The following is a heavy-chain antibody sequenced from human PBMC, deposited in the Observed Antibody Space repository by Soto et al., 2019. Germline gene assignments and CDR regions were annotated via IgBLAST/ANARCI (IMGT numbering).Heavy chain of an antibody. V-gene: IGHV3-23*01. J-gene: IGHJ3*02. CDR2: IGSDNNA. CDR1: GFTFSSNA. Sequence: GGSLRLSCAASGFTFSSNAMAWVRQAPGKGLEWVSGIGSDNNAHYADSVKGRFTISRDNSKSTLYLLMNSLRAEDTAIYYCAKDILRWAFDIWGPGKMVTVS. CDR3: AKDILRWAFDI.